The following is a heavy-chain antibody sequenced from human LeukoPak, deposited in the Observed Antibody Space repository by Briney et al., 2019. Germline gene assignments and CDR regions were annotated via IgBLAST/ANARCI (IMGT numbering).Heavy chain of an antibody. CDR3: ARGPYYCTGAGCRSPFDF. CDR2: IYYNGNT. Sequence: SETLSLTCSVSGGSVSSNSFHWSWIRQPPGKGLERIGFIYYNGNTNYNPALKSRLTMSVDTSKNQFSLKLNSVTAADTAVYYCARGPYYCTGAGCRSPFDFWGQGTMVTVSS. D-gene: IGHD2-8*02. CDR1: GGSVSSNSFH. V-gene: IGHV4-61*01. J-gene: IGHJ3*01.